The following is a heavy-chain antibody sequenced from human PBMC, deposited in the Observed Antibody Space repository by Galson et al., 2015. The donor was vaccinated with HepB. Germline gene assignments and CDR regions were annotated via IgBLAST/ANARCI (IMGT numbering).Heavy chain of an antibody. CDR2: MQHSGST. CDR1: S. V-gene: IGHV4-30-2*01. Sequence: SWSWIRQPPGKALEWIGYMQHSGSTFFNPSLKSRATISVDRSKNQFSLTLNSVTAADTAVYFCARALWFGGGFNIWGQGALVTVSS. CDR3: ARALWFGGGFNI. J-gene: IGHJ4*02. D-gene: IGHD3-10*01.